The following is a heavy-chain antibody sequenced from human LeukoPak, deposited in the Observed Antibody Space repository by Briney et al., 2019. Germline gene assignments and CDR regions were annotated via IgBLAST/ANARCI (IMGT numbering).Heavy chain of an antibody. D-gene: IGHD3-10*01. Sequence: GASVKVSCKASGYTFTSYDINWVRQATGQGLEWMGWMNPNSGNTGYAQRFQGRVTMTRNTSISTAYMELSSLRSEDTAVYYCARAYYGSGSWGIHYYYYYMDVWGKGTTVTVSS. CDR2: MNPNSGNT. CDR3: ARAYYGSGSWGIHYYYYYMDV. CDR1: GYTFTSYD. J-gene: IGHJ6*03. V-gene: IGHV1-8*01.